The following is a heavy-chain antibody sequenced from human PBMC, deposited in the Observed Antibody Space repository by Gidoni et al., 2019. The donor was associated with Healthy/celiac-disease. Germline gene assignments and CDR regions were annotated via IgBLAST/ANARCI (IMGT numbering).Heavy chain of an antibody. CDR1: GGSIRSSTHY. J-gene: IGHJ3*02. D-gene: IGHD5-12*01. Sequence: QVQLQESGPGLVKPSETLSLTCTVSGGSIRSSTHYWGWIRQPPGKGLEWIGSIYYSGSTYYNPSLKSRVTIAVDTSKNQFSLKLSSVTAADTAVFYCVGIVAANDAFDIWGQGTMVTVSS. CDR3: VGIVAANDAFDI. V-gene: IGHV4-39*01. CDR2: IYYSGST.